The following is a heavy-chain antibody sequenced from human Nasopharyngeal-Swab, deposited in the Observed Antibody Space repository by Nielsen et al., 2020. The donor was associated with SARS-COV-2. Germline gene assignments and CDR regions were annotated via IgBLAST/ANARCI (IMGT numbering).Heavy chain of an antibody. J-gene: IGHJ3*02. D-gene: IGHD3-10*01. CDR2: VTGSGYGT. CDR1: GFTFSSYA. V-gene: IGHV3-23*01. CDR3: ARKDVFAYGVDAFDI. Sequence: VESLKISCAASGFTFSSYALTWVRQAPGKGLAWVSVVTGSGYGTDYADSVKGRFTISRDNAKNTLYLQMNSLRAEDTAVYYCARKDVFAYGVDAFDIWGQGTMVTVSS.